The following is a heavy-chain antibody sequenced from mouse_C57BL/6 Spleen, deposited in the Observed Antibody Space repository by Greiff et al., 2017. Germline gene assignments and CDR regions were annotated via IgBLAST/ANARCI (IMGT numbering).Heavy chain of an antibody. CDR3: ARRLRDWYFDV. CDR1: GYTFTSYW. CDR2: IDPSDSYT. J-gene: IGHJ1*03. Sequence: QVQLQQPGAELVMPGASVKLSCKASGYTFTSYWMHWVKQRPGQGLEWIGEIDPSDSYTNYNQKFKGKSTLTVDKSSSTAYMQLSSLTSEDSAVYYWARRLRDWYFDVWGTGTTVTVSS. D-gene: IGHD1-1*01. V-gene: IGHV1-69*01.